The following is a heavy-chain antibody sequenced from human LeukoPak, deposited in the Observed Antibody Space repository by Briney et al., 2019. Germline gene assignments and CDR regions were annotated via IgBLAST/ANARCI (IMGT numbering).Heavy chain of an antibody. D-gene: IGHD1-26*01. Sequence: GGSLRLSCAASGCTFSTCSMKWVRKAPGKALEWVSSISGSSYHIYYADSVKGRFTISRDNANNLLYLQMNSLRAEDTAVYYCASGTIVGARGADNWGQGTLVTVSS. CDR3: ASGTIVGARGADN. CDR2: ISGSSYHI. V-gene: IGHV3-21*01. CDR1: GCTFSTCS. J-gene: IGHJ4*02.